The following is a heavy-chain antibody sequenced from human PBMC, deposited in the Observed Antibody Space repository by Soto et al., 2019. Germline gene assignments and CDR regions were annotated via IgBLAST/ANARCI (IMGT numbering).Heavy chain of an antibody. CDR3: ARISAIVVVTAIPGYFDY. J-gene: IGHJ4*02. CDR2: INHSGST. V-gene: IGHV4-34*01. D-gene: IGHD2-21*02. CDR1: GGSFSGYY. Sequence: SETLSLTCAVYGGSFSGYYWSWIRQPPGKGLEWIGEINHSGSTNYNPSLKSRVTISVDTSKNQFSLKLSSVTAADTAVYYCARISAIVVVTAIPGYFDYWGQGTLVPVSS.